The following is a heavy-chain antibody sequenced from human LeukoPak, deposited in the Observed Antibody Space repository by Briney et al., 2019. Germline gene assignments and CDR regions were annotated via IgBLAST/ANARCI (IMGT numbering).Heavy chain of an antibody. D-gene: IGHD6-19*01. CDR2: IYHSGST. Sequence: SQTLSLTCAVSGGSISSGGYSWSWTRQPPGKGLEWIGYIYHSGSTYYNPSLKSRVPISVDRSKNQFSLKLSSVTAADTAVYYCAGSSGWTWWFDPWGQGTLVTVSS. CDR1: GGSISSGGYS. J-gene: IGHJ5*02. CDR3: AGSSGWTWWFDP. V-gene: IGHV4-30-2*01.